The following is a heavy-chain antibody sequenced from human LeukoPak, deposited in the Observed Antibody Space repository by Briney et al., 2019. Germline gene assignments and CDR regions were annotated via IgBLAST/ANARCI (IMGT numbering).Heavy chain of an antibody. CDR2: IWYGGSNK. Sequence: GGSLRLSCAASGFTFSSYGMHWVRQAPGRGLEWVAVIWYGGSNKYYADSVKGRFTVSRDNSKNTLYLQMNSLRAEDTAVYYCTSCYSWGQGTLVTVSS. CDR3: TSCYS. D-gene: IGHD2-2*02. V-gene: IGHV3-33*08. CDR1: GFTFSSYG. J-gene: IGHJ4*02.